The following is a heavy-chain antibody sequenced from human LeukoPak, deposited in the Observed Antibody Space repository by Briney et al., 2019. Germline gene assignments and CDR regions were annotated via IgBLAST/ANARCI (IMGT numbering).Heavy chain of an antibody. CDR2: TSSSGSNI. CDR3: ARGAYCRTISCYGVLNWFDP. CDR1: EFTFTDYY. Sequence: SGGSLRLSCVASEFTFTDYYMTWIRQAPGKGLEWVSSTSSSGSNIYYADSVKGRFTISRDNAKNSLSLQMNSLRAEDTAVYYCARGAYCRTISCYGVLNWFDPWGQGTLVTVSS. V-gene: IGHV3-11*04. D-gene: IGHD2-2*01. J-gene: IGHJ5*02.